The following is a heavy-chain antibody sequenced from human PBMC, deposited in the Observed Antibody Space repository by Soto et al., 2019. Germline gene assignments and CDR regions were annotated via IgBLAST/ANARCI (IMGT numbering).Heavy chain of an antibody. CDR2: FYWDDDK. J-gene: IGHJ6*02. V-gene: IGHV2-5*02. CDR3: ASGHPAASRDKYYYTLDV. CDR1: GFSLSSNGVG. Sequence: QITLKESGPTLVKPRQTLTRTCTFSGFSLSSNGVGVGWARQPPGKALEWLAFFYWDDDKRYSPSLSNRLSISSGSSTNQLVLTMTNMAPVDTGRYYCASGHPAASRDKYYYTLDVWGHGTTVTVS. D-gene: IGHD6-13*01.